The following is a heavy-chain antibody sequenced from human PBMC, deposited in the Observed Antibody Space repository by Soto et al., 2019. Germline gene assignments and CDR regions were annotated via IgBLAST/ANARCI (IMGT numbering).Heavy chain of an antibody. Sequence: QVQLQESGPGLVKPSQTLSLTCTVSGGSISSGGYYWSWIRQHPGKGLEWIGYIYYSGSTYYNPSLKSRVTISVDTSKNQFSLKLSSVTAADTAVYYCARDRRVYSGSYQKDDAFDIWGQGTMVTVSS. D-gene: IGHD1-26*01. CDR2: IYYSGST. J-gene: IGHJ3*02. V-gene: IGHV4-31*03. CDR1: GGSISSGGYY. CDR3: ARDRRVYSGSYQKDDAFDI.